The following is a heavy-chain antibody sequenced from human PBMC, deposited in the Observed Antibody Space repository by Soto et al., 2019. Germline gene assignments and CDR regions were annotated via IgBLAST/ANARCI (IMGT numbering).Heavy chain of an antibody. CDR3: AREVRVAAIDY. Sequence: QVQLVQSGAEVKKPGSSVKVSCKASGGTFSSYTISWVRQAPGQGLEWMGRIIPILGIANYAQKFQGRVTITADKSTSTAYMELSSLRAEDTAVYYCAREVRVAAIDYWGQGTLVTVSS. CDR1: GGTFSSYT. V-gene: IGHV1-69*08. CDR2: IIPILGIA. D-gene: IGHD2-15*01. J-gene: IGHJ4*02.